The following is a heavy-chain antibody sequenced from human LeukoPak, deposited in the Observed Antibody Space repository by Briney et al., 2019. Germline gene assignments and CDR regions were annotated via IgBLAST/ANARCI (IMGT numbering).Heavy chain of an antibody. D-gene: IGHD6-25*01. Sequence: GGSLRLSCAASGFSFSDYYMNCIRQAPGKGLEWVSYSSSSGSSTYYADSVKGRFTISRDYAKNALFLQMNSLRAEDTAVYYCTAAPNTTPGSLGHWGQGTLVTVSS. CDR1: GFSFSDYY. J-gene: IGHJ4*02. CDR3: TAAPNTTPGSLGH. CDR2: SSSSGSST. V-gene: IGHV3-11*01.